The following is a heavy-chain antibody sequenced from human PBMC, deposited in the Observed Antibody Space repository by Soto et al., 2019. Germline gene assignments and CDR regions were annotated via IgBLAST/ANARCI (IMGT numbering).Heavy chain of an antibody. Sequence: QVQLVESGGGVVQPGRSLRLSCAASGFTFSSYGMHWVRQAPGKGLEWVAVISYDGSNKYYADSVKGRFTISRDNSKNTLYLQMNSLRAEDTAVYYCAKDKGRSSSSQRQGYGMDVWGQGTTVIVSS. CDR3: AKDKGRSSSSQRQGYGMDV. CDR2: ISYDGSNK. J-gene: IGHJ6*02. V-gene: IGHV3-30*18. D-gene: IGHD6-6*01. CDR1: GFTFSSYG.